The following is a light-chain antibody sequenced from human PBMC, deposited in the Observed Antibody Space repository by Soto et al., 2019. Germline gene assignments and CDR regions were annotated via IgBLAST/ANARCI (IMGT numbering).Light chain of an antibody. Sequence: QSVLTQPASVSGSPGQSIIISCAGTSSDVGSYNLVSWYQQHPGKAPKLMIYEGSKRPSGVSNRFSGSKSGNTASLTISGLQAEDEADYYCCSYAGSSTYVFGTGTKV. V-gene: IGLV2-23*01. J-gene: IGLJ1*01. CDR2: EGS. CDR1: SSDVGSYNL. CDR3: CSYAGSSTYV.